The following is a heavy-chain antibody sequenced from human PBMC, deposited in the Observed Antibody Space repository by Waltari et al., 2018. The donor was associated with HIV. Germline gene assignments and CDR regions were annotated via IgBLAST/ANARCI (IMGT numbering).Heavy chain of an antibody. V-gene: IGHV3-9*01. CDR1: GFTFETHA. D-gene: IGHD2-2*01. Sequence: VQLVESGGGLVQPGKSLRLSCAASGFTFETHAMHWVRQAPGKGLEWVSGISWDTTNTGHADSVKGRFTISRDNAKKSLFLQMNNLRVEDTALYFCAKDRATAEYDSLDYWGQGTLVTVSS. J-gene: IGHJ4*02. CDR3: AKDRATAEYDSLDY. CDR2: ISWDTTNT.